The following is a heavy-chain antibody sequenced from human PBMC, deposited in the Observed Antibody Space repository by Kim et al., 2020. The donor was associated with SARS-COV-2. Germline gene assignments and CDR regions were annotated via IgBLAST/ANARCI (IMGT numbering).Heavy chain of an antibody. CDR3: TRGFGSETNY. D-gene: IGHD3-10*01. CDR1: GFTFTNYW. J-gene: IGHJ4*02. CDR2: VNADGTNT. V-gene: IGHV3-74*01. Sequence: GGSLRLSCAASGFTFTNYWMHWVRQAPGKGLMWVSYVNADGTNTGYADSVKGRFTISRDNAKNTLYLQINSLRVEDTAVYYCTRGFGSETNYWGQGSLV.